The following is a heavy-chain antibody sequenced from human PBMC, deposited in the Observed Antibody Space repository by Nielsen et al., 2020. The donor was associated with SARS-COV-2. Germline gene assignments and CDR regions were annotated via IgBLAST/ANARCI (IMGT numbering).Heavy chain of an antibody. CDR1: GYTFTSYA. CDR3: ARGAMGPYYFDY. J-gene: IGHJ4*02. Sequence: ASVKVSCKASGYTFTSYAMHWVRQAPGQRLEWMGWINAGNGNTKYSQKFQGRVTITRDTSASTAYMELSSLRSEDTAVYYCARGAMGPYYFDYWGQGTLVTVSS. D-gene: IGHD2-2*01. CDR2: INAGNGNT. V-gene: IGHV1-3*01.